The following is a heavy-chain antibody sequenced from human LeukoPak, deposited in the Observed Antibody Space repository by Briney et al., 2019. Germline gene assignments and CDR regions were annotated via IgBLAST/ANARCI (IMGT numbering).Heavy chain of an antibody. Sequence: GGSLRLSCAASGFTFSSYAMSWVRQAPGKGLEWVSAISGSGGSTYYADSVKGRFTISRDNSKNTLYLQMNSLRAEDTAVYYCAKDRTYYCSGGSSNELDYWGQGTLVTVSS. CDR1: GFTFSSYA. J-gene: IGHJ4*02. CDR2: ISGSGGST. D-gene: IGHD2-15*01. CDR3: AKDRTYYCSGGSSNELDY. V-gene: IGHV3-23*01.